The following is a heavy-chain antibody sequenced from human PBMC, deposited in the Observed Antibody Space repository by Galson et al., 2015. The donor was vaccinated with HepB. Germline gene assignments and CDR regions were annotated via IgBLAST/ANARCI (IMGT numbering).Heavy chain of an antibody. CDR3: ATGGITGTTYYYYYAMDV. Sequence: GYTLTELSMHWVRQAPGKGLEWMGGFDPEDGETIYAQKFQGRVTMTEDTSTDTAYMELSSLRSEDTAVYYCATGGITGTTYYYYYAMDVWGQGTTVTVSS. J-gene: IGHJ6*02. CDR1: GYTLTELS. CDR2: FDPEDGET. D-gene: IGHD1-14*01. V-gene: IGHV1-24*01.